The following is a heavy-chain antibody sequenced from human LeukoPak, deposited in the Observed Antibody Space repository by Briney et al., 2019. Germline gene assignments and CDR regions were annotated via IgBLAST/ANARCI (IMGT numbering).Heavy chain of an antibody. CDR1: GFTFSNNA. CDR2: VSDDGVAT. CDR3: AKARLWNLRLDS. J-gene: IGHJ4*02. Sequence: GGSLRLSCAASGFTFSNNAMTWVRQAPGKGLEWVSTVSDDGVATYYADSVKGRFAISRDNAKNTVYLQMGSLRVEDTAVYYCAKARLWNLRLDSWGQGTLVAVSS. V-gene: IGHV3-23*01. D-gene: IGHD1-1*01.